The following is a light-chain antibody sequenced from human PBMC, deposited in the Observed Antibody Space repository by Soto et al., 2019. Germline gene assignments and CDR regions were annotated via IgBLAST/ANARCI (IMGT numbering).Light chain of an antibody. Sequence: EIVLTQSPATLSVSPGDTATLSCRASQSVSRNLAWYQQKPGQAPRLLIFCASTRATGVPARFSGSGSGTEFALTISTLQSEDLAIYYCQQYENWYTFGQGTKLEIK. CDR1: QSVSRN. J-gene: IGKJ2*01. CDR3: QQYENWYT. V-gene: IGKV3-15*01. CDR2: CAS.